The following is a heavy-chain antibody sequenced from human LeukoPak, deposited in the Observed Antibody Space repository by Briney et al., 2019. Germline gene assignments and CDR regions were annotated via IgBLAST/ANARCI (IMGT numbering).Heavy chain of an antibody. D-gene: IGHD2-15*01. V-gene: IGHV3-23*01. CDR3: AKDQNCSDSSCNYYYYYYMDV. Sequence: GGSLRLSCAASGFTFSSYAMSWVRQAPGKGLERVSAISGSGDSTYYADSVKGRFTFSRDNSKNTLYLQMNSLRAEDTAVYYCAKDQNCSDSSCNYYYYYYMDVWGKGTAVTVSS. CDR2: ISGSGDST. CDR1: GFTFSSYA. J-gene: IGHJ6*03.